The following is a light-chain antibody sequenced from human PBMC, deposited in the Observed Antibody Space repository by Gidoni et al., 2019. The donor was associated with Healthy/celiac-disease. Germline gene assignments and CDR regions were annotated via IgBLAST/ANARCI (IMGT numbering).Light chain of an antibody. CDR1: QSVSSSY. V-gene: IGKV3-20*01. Sequence: EMVLTQSPGTRSLSPGERATLSCRASQSVSSSYLAWYQQKPGQAPRLLIYGASSRATGIPDRFSGSGSGTDFTLTISRLEPEDFAVYYCQQYGSSPGLTFGGGTKVEIK. J-gene: IGKJ4*01. CDR3: QQYGSSPGLT. CDR2: GAS.